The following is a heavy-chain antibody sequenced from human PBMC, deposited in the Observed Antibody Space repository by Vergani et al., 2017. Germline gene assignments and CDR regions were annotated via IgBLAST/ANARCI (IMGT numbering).Heavy chain of an antibody. J-gene: IGHJ6*02. Sequence: QVQLQQWGAGLLKPSETLSLTCAVYGGSFSGYYWSWIRQPPGKGLEWIGEINHSGSTNYNPSLKSRVTISVDTSKNQFSLKLSSVTAADTAVYYCARGRGYCSSTSCYGEGPGGMDVWGQGTTVTVSS. D-gene: IGHD2-2*01. CDR1: GGSFSGYY. CDR3: ARGRGYCSSTSCYGEGPGGMDV. CDR2: INHSGST. V-gene: IGHV4-34*01.